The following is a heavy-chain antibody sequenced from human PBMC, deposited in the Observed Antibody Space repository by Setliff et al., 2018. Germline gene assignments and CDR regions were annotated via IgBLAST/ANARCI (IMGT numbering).Heavy chain of an antibody. J-gene: IGHJ4*02. V-gene: IGHV1-69*05. Sequence: SVKVSCKASGGTFSTYAIDWVRQAPGQGLEWMGGIIPMFGTTNYAQNFQGRVSITTDESTTTAYMELSSLRSEDTAVYYCARGGNYYDTSGLFDNWGQGTLVTVSS. CDR3: ARGGNYYDTSGLFDN. CDR1: GGTFSTYA. D-gene: IGHD3-22*01. CDR2: IIPMFGTT.